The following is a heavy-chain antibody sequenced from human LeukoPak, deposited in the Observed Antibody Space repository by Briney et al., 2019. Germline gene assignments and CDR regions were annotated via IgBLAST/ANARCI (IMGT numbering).Heavy chain of an antibody. J-gene: IGHJ3*02. V-gene: IGHV4-39*07. D-gene: IGHD2-15*01. Sequence: SETLSLTCTVSGGSISSSSYYWGWIRQPPGKGLEWIGSIYYSGSTYYNPSLKSRVTISVDTSKNQFSLKLSSVTAADTAVYYCASPDIQSDGAFDIWGQGTMVTVSS. CDR2: IYYSGST. CDR1: GGSISSSSYY. CDR3: ASPDIQSDGAFDI.